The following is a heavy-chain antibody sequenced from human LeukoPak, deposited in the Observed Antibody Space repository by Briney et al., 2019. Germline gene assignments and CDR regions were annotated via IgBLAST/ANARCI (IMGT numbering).Heavy chain of an antibody. CDR2: IKQDGSEK. D-gene: IGHD2-15*01. CDR1: GFTFSSYW. V-gene: IGHV3-7*03. J-gene: IGHJ4*02. Sequence: QAGGSLRLSCAASGFTFSSYWMSWVRQAPGKGLEWVANIKQDGSEKYYVDSVKGRFTISRDNAKNSLYLQMNSLRAEDTALYYCAKGFDDYSPSHFDYWGQGTLVTVSS. CDR3: AKGFDDYSPSHFDY.